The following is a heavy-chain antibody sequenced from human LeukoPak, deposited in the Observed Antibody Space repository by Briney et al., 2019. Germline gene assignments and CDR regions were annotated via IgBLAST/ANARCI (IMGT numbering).Heavy chain of an antibody. D-gene: IGHD2-2*01. J-gene: IGHJ4*02. CDR2: IKQDGSEK. CDR1: GFTFSSYA. Sequence: GGSLRLSCAASGFTFSSYAMSWVRQAPGKGLEWVANIKQDGSEKYHVDSVKGRFTISRDNAKNSLYLQMDSLRVEDTAVYYCARGRECSGTGCYLPGIYWGQGILVTVSS. V-gene: IGHV3-7*01. CDR3: ARGRECSGTGCYLPGIY.